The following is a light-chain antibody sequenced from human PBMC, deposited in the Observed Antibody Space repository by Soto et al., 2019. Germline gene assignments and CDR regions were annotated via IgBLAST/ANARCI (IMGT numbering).Light chain of an antibody. J-gene: IGKJ5*01. CDR2: AAS. CDR1: ESITSF. V-gene: IGKV1-39*01. CDR3: QQSYTIPIT. Sequence: DLQMTQSPSSLSASVGDRVTITCRASESITSFLNWYQQKPGKAPKLLINAASNLLSGVPSRFSGSGSGTDFTLTISSLQPEDFATYYCQQSYTIPITFGQGTRLEIK.